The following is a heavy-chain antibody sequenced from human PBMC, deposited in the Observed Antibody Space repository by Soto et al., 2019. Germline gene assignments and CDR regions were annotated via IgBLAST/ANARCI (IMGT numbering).Heavy chain of an antibody. CDR2: ISSSSSTI. CDR1: GFTFSSYS. J-gene: IGHJ6*02. V-gene: IGHV3-48*02. CDR3: ARDSDWLLLSPGYYYYGMDV. D-gene: IGHD3-22*01. Sequence: EVQLVESGGGLVQPGGSLRLSCAASGFTFSSYSMNWVRQAPGKGLEWVSYISSSSSTIYYADSVKGRFTISRDNAKNSQYLQMNSLRDEDTAVYYCARDSDWLLLSPGYYYYGMDVWGQGTTVTVSS.